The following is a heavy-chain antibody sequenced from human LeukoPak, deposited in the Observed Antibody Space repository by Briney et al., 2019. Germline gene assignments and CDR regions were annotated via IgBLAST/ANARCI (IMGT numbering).Heavy chain of an antibody. Sequence: GASVKVSCKASGYTFTNYGISWVRQAPGQGLEWMGWISAYNGNTNYAQKLQGRVTMTTDESTSTAYMELSSLRSEDTAVYYCARDHCSGGSCLAKGEQNWFDPWGQGTLVTVSS. J-gene: IGHJ5*02. D-gene: IGHD2-15*01. CDR3: ARDHCSGGSCLAKGEQNWFDP. V-gene: IGHV1-18*01. CDR2: ISAYNGNT. CDR1: GYTFTNYG.